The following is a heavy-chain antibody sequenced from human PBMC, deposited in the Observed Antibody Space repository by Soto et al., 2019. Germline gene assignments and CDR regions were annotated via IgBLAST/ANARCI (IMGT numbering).Heavy chain of an antibody. V-gene: IGHV3-11*01. CDR2: ISSSGSTI. CDR3: ASDLTQQLAFDY. Sequence: GGSLRLSCAASGFTFSDYYMSSIRQAPGKGLEWVSYISSSGSTIYYADSVKGRFTISRDNAKNSLYLQMNSLRAEDTAVYYCASDLTQQLAFDYWGQGTMVTVSS. CDR1: GFTFSDYY. D-gene: IGHD6-13*01. J-gene: IGHJ4*02.